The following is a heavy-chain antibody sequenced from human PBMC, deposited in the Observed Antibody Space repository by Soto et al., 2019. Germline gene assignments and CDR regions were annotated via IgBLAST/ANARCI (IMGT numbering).Heavy chain of an antibody. J-gene: IGHJ4*02. CDR1: GFTFSSYG. CDR2: IWYDGSNK. D-gene: IGHD3-10*01. Sequence: PGGSLRLSCAASGFTFSSYGMHWVRQAPGKGLEWVAVIWYDGSNKYYADSVKGRFTISRDNSKNTLYLQMNSLRAEDTAVYYCARSRSGAVADSFDFWGQGTLVTVSS. CDR3: ARSRSGAVADSFDF. V-gene: IGHV3-33*01.